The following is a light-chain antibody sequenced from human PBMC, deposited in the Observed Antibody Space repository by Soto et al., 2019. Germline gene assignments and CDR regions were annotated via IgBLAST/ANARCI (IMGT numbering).Light chain of an antibody. Sequence: EIVLTQSPGTLSLSPGERATLSCRASQSVSSSYLAWYQQKPGQAPRLLIYGASSRATGIPDRFSGSGSGTDFTLTISRLEPEDFAVYYCQQWAFGHGTKVDIK. V-gene: IGKV3-20*01. J-gene: IGKJ3*01. CDR3: QQWA. CDR2: GAS. CDR1: QSVSSSY.